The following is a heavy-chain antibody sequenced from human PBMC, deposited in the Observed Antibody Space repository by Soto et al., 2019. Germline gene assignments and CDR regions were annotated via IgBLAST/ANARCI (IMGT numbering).Heavy chain of an antibody. D-gene: IGHD3-3*01. J-gene: IGHJ6*02. CDR1: GYTFTSYY. V-gene: IGHV1-46*01. CDR3: ARGLLRFLEWLPARASYYYGMDV. Sequence: GASVKVSCKASGYTFTSYYMHWVRQAPGQGLEWMGIINPSGGSTSYAQKFQGRVTMTRDTSTSTVYMELSSLRSEDTAVYYCARGLLRFLEWLPARASYYYGMDVWSQGTTVTVSS. CDR2: INPSGGST.